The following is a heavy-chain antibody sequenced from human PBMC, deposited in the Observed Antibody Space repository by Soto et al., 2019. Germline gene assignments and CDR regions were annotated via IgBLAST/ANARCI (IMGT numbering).Heavy chain of an antibody. V-gene: IGHV1-18*01. CDR3: ARATYCGGDCYSLAPDY. CDR1: GYTFTSYG. J-gene: IGHJ4*02. D-gene: IGHD2-21*02. Sequence: QVQLVQSGAEVKKPGASVKVSCKASGYTFTSYGISWVRQAPGQGLEWMGWISAYNGNTNYAQKLQGRVTMTTDTSTSTAYMELRSLTTDDTAVYYCARATYCGGDCYSLAPDYWGQGTLVIVAS. CDR2: ISAYNGNT.